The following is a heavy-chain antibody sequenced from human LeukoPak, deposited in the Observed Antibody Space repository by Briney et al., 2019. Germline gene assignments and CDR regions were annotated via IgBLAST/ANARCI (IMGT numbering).Heavy chain of an antibody. V-gene: IGHV4-4*07. Sequence: PETLSLTCTVSGGSISSYYWSWIRQPAGKGLEWIGRIYTSGSTNYNPSLKSRVTMSVDTSKNQFSLKLSSVTAADTAVYYCARRRGESSSGWFHSWYFDLWGRGTLVTVSS. J-gene: IGHJ2*01. CDR1: GGSISSYY. CDR3: ARRRGESSSGWFHSWYFDL. D-gene: IGHD6-19*01. CDR2: IYTSGST.